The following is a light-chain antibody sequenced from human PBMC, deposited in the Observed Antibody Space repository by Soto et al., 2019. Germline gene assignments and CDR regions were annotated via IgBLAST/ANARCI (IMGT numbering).Light chain of an antibody. Sequence: EIVLTQSPGTLSLSPGESATLSCRASQSVGRNYLAWFQHKPDQAPRLLISGASNRATGIPDRFSGSGSGTDFTLTISRLEPEDFAVYYCQQYGSSGTFGQGTKVDIK. J-gene: IGKJ1*01. V-gene: IGKV3-20*01. CDR2: GAS. CDR3: QQYGSSGT. CDR1: QSVGRNY.